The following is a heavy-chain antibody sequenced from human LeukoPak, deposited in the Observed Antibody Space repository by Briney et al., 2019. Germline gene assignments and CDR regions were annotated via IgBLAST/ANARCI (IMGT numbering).Heavy chain of an antibody. CDR2: ISAYNGNT. D-gene: IGHD3-10*01. CDR1: GYTFTSYG. J-gene: IGHJ4*02. Sequence: ASVKVSCKASGYTFTSYGISWVRQAPGQGLEWMGWISAYNGNTNYAQKLQGRVTMTTDTSTSTAYMELRSLRSDDTAVYYCARGRYYYGSGSYGDYWGQGTLVTVSS. V-gene: IGHV1-18*04. CDR3: ARGRYYYGSGSYGDY.